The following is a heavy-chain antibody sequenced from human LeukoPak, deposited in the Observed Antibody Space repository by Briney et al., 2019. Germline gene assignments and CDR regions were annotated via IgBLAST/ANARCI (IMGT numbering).Heavy chain of an antibody. J-gene: IGHJ4*02. CDR2: IYYSGST. V-gene: IGHV4-39*07. Sequence: SETLSLTCTVSGGSISSSSYYWGWIRQPPGKGLEWIGSIYYSGSTYYNPSLKSRVTISVDTSKNQFSLKLSSVTAADTAVYYCARLYSSGAAAGVDYWGQGTLVTVSS. CDR3: ARLYSSGAAAGVDY. CDR1: GGSISSSSYY. D-gene: IGHD6-13*01.